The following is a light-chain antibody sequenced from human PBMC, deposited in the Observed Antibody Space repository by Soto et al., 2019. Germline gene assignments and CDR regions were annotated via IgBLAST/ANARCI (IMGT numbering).Light chain of an antibody. Sequence: DIVMTQSPLSLPVTPGEPASIYCRSSQSLLHSNGDNCLDWYLQKPGQSPQLLIYLGSNRASGVPDRFSGSGSGTDFTLKISRVEAEDVGVYYCMQALQTPPYTFGQGTKLEIK. CDR1: QSLLHSNGDNC. J-gene: IGKJ2*01. V-gene: IGKV2-28*01. CDR2: LGS. CDR3: MQALQTPPYT.